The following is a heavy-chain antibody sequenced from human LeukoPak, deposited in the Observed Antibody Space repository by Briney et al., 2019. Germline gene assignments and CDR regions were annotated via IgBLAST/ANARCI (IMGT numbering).Heavy chain of an antibody. CDR3: AVSVRFERVWHYFNN. J-gene: IGHJ4*02. CDR1: GFTFSSYS. Sequence: TGGCLRLSCAASGFTFSSYSMNWVRQAPGKGLEWVSYISSSSSIIYYADSVKGRFTISRDNAKNSLYLQMNSLRAEDTAVYYCAVSVRFERVWHYFNNWGQGTQVTVSS. V-gene: IGHV3-48*01. D-gene: IGHD3-9*01. CDR2: ISSSSSII.